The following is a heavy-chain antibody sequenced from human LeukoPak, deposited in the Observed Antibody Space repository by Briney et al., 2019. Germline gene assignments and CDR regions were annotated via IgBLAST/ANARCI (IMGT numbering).Heavy chain of an antibody. CDR2: IYTSGST. V-gene: IGHV4-4*07. Sequence: PSETLSLTCTVSGGSISSYYWSWIRQPAGKGLEWIGRIYTSGSTNYNPSLKSRVTMSVDTSKNQFSLKLSSVTAADTAVYYCARAKFYYDSSGYYRPYYYGMDVWGQGTTVTVSS. J-gene: IGHJ6*02. D-gene: IGHD3-22*01. CDR1: GGSISSYY. CDR3: ARAKFYYDSSGYYRPYYYGMDV.